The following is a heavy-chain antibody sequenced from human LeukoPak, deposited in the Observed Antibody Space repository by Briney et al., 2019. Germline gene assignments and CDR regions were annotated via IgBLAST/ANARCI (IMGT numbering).Heavy chain of an antibody. CDR2: ISSSGSTI. J-gene: IGHJ1*01. V-gene: IGHV3-11*01. D-gene: IGHD6-19*01. CDR1: GGSVSREGHY. CDR3: ASGHSSGWYEYFQH. Sequence: PSETLSLTCTVSGGSVSREGHYWNWIRQAPGKGLEWVSYISSSGSTIYYADSVKGRFTISRDNAKNSLYLQMNSLRAEDTAVYYCASGHSSGWYEYFQHWGQGTLVTVSS.